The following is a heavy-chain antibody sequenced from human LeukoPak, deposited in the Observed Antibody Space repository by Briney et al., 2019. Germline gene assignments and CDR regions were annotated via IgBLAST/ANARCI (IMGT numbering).Heavy chain of an antibody. D-gene: IGHD3-10*01. CDR2: FDPEDGET. V-gene: IGHV1-24*01. Sequence: SVKVSCKVSGYTLTELSMHWVRQAPGKGLEWMGGFDPEDGETIYAQKFQGRVTMTEDTSTDTAYMELSSQRSEDTAVYYCATVKGTVLLWFGGFDYWGQGTLDTVSS. J-gene: IGHJ4*02. CDR1: GYTLTELS. CDR3: ATVKGTVLLWFGGFDY.